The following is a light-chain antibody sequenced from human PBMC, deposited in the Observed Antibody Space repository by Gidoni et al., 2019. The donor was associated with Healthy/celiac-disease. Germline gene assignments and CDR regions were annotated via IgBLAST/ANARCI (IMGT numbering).Light chain of an antibody. V-gene: IGKV3-20*01. Sequence: ELVLTQSPGTLSLSPGERATLSCRAIQSVSSSYLAWYQQKPGQAPRLLIYGAASRATCIPDRFSGSGSGTDFTLTSSRLEPEDFAVYYCQQYGSSPPYTFGQGTKLEIK. J-gene: IGKJ2*01. CDR3: QQYGSSPPYT. CDR2: GAA. CDR1: QSVSSSY.